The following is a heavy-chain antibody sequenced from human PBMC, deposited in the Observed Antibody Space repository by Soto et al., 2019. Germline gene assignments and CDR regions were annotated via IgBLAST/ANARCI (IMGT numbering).Heavy chain of an antibody. V-gene: IGHV3-23*01. CDR1: GFTFSSYA. D-gene: IGHD3-3*01. CDR2: ISGSGGST. CDR3: AKVEWSPKAYYYYMDV. J-gene: IGHJ6*03. Sequence: GGSLRLSCAASGFTFSSYAMSWVRQAPGKGLEWVSAISGSGGSTYYADSVKGRFTISRDNSKNTLYLQMNSLRAEDTAVYYCAKVEWSPKAYYYYMDVWGKGTTVTVSS.